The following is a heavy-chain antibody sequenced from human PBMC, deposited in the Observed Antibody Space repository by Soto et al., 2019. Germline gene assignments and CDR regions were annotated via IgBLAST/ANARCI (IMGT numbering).Heavy chain of an antibody. D-gene: IGHD7-27*01. J-gene: IGHJ4*02. V-gene: IGHV3-48*03. CDR3: ARLPTTGVFDY. CDR1: GFTFSSYE. CDR2: ISSSGSTI. Sequence: GESLKISCAASGFTFSSYEMNWVRQAPGKGLEWVSYISSSGSTIYYADSVKGRFTISRDNAKNSLYLQMNSLRAEDMAVYYCARLPTTGVFDYWGQGTLVTVSS.